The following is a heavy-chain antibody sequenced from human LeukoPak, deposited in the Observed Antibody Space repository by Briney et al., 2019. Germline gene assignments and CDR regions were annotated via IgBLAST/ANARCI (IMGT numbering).Heavy chain of an antibody. CDR3: ARVKYPGAFDI. CDR1: GGSFSGYY. Sequence: SETLSLTCAVYGGSFSGYYWSWIRQPPGKGLEWIGEINHSGSTNYNPSLKSRVTISVDTSKNQFSLKLSSVTAADTAVYYCARVKYPGAFDIWGQGTMVTVSS. V-gene: IGHV4-34*01. J-gene: IGHJ3*02. CDR2: INHSGST. D-gene: IGHD2-2*01.